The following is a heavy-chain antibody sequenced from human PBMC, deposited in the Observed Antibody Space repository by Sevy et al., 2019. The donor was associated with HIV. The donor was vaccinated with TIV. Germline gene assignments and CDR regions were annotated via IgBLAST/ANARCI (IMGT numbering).Heavy chain of an antibody. V-gene: IGHV3-30*18. CDR2: ISYNETKK. J-gene: IGHJ4*02. D-gene: IGHD5-18*01. CDR1: GFTFNSYG. Sequence: GGSLRLSCAASGFTFNSYGMHWVRQAPGKGLEWVALISYNETKKYYADSVKGRFTISRDNSKNALYLHMNSLRAEDTAVYYCAKDPGYNYGYFDYWGQGTLVTVSS. CDR3: AKDPGYNYGYFDY.